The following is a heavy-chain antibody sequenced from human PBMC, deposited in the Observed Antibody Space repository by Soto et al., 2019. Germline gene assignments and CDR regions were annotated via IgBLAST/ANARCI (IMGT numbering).Heavy chain of an antibody. CDR2: IYHSGST. CDR1: GGSISSTNW. Sequence: SETLSLTCAVSGGSISSTNWWSWVRQPPGKGLEWIGEIYHSGSTNYNPSLNSRVTISVDKSKNQFSLKLSSVTAADTAVYYCARDQSGSSLMDVWGQGTTVTVS. V-gene: IGHV4-4*02. D-gene: IGHD5-12*01. CDR3: ARDQSGSSLMDV. J-gene: IGHJ6*02.